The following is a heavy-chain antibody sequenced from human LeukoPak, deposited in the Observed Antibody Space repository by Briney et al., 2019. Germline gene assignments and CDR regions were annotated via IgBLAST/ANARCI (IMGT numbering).Heavy chain of an antibody. V-gene: IGHV1-2*02. CDR3: ARDYYGSYYRAPSYYMDV. CDR1: GYTFTGYY. Sequence: ASVKVSCKASGYTFTGYYMHWVRQAPGQGLEWMGWINPNSGGTNYAQKFQGRVTMTRDTSISTAYMELSRLRSDDTAVYYCARDYYGSYYRAPSYYMDVWGKGTTVTVSS. CDR2: INPNSGGT. D-gene: IGHD1-26*01. J-gene: IGHJ6*03.